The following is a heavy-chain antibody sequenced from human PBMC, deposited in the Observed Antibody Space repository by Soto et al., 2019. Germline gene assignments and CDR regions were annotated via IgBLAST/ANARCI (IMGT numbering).Heavy chain of an antibody. CDR3: AREAGYCSGNSCLVRWVDP. J-gene: IGHJ5*02. V-gene: IGHV1-18*01. D-gene: IGHD2-2*01. Sequence: QVQLVQSGAEVKKPGASVKVSCKASGYTCNSFGITWVRQAPGQGLEWMGWISTYNRNTNYAQPLQGRVTMTTDTATSTAYMELRGLRSDDTAVYYCAREAGYCSGNSCLVRWVDPWGQGALVTVSS. CDR2: ISTYNRNT. CDR1: GYTCNSFG.